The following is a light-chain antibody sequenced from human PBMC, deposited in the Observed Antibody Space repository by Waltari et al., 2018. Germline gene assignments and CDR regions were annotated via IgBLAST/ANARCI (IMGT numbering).Light chain of an antibody. J-gene: IGKJ1*01. V-gene: IGKV3-20*01. CDR1: QSVSKY. CDR3: QNHERLPAT. Sequence: EVVLTQSPGTLSLSPWERATLSCSASQSVSKYLAWYQQRPGQAPRPPIYAASTRATGIPDRFSGSGSGTDFSLTISRLEPEDFAVYYCQNHERLPATFGQGTKVEIK. CDR2: AAS.